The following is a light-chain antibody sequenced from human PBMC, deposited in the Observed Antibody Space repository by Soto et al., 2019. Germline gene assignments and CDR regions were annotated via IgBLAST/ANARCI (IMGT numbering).Light chain of an antibody. CDR2: DAS. CDR3: QQYNSFSPYS. CDR1: QSISFW. J-gene: IGKJ2*03. V-gene: IGKV1-5*01. Sequence: DIQMTQSPSTLSASIGDRVSITCRASQSISFWLAWYQQKPGKAPKLLIYDASTLYSGVPSRFSDTKSGTEFTLTISGLQPDDFASYYCQQYNSFSPYSFGQGTKLEI.